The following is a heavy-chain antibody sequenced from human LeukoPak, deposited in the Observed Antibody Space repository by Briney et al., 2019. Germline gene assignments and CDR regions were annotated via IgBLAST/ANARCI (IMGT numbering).Heavy chain of an antibody. CDR3: ASKYNDILTDYSGDY. CDR2: ISSSSRTI. D-gene: IGHD3-9*01. V-gene: IGHV3-48*02. J-gene: IGHJ4*02. CDR1: GFTFSSYS. Sequence: PGGSLRLSCAASGFTFSSYSMNWVRQAPGKGLEWVSYISSSSRTIYYADSVKGRYTISKDNAKNSLYQQMNSLRDEDTAVYYCASKYNDILTDYSGDYWGQGTLVTVFS.